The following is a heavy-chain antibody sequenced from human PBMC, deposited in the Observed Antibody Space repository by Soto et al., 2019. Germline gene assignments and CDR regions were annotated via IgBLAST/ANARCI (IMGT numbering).Heavy chain of an antibody. Sequence: GGSLRLSCAASGFTFSSYAMNWVRQAPGKGLEWVSVIHGSGGSTYYADSVKGRFTISRDNSKNTVDLQMNSLRAEDTAVYYCARGKDRATVTTFDYWGQGTLVTVSS. CDR2: IHGSGGST. V-gene: IGHV3-23*01. CDR1: GFTFSSYA. J-gene: IGHJ4*02. D-gene: IGHD4-17*01. CDR3: ARGKDRATVTTFDY.